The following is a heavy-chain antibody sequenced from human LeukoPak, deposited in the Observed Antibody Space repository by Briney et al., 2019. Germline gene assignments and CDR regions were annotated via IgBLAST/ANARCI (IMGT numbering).Heavy chain of an antibody. D-gene: IGHD3-10*01. CDR2: ISSSSSNI. Sequence: PGGSLRLSCALSGFTFSRYSKMGARHARGEGLVWVSSISSSSSNIYYADSVKGRFTISRDNAKNSLYLQMNSLRAEDTAVYYCAKWGDVRATFDIWGQGTMVTVSS. J-gene: IGHJ3*02. CDR3: AKWGDVRATFDI. CDR1: GFTFSRYS. V-gene: IGHV3-21*01.